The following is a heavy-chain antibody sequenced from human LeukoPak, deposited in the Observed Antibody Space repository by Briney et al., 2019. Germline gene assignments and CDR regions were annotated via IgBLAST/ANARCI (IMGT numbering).Heavy chain of an antibody. CDR3: ARRRYYDSTGYFE. D-gene: IGHD3-22*01. J-gene: IGHJ1*01. CDR1: GDYISSSSYY. CDR2: IYHSGRT. Sequence: SETLSLTCAVSGDYISSSSYYWGWIRHSPGTGLEWIGDIYHSGRTYYNPSLKSRVAISIDTSKNQFSLRLRSMTAADTAVFYRARRRYYDSTGYFEWGRGTLVTVSS. V-gene: IGHV4-39*01.